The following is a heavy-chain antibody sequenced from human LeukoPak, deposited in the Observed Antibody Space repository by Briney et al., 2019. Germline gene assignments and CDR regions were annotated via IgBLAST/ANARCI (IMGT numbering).Heavy chain of an antibody. CDR3: ATIVVVTARFDY. V-gene: IGHV4-39*01. Sequence: SETLSLTCTVSGGSISSSSYYWGWIRQPPGKGLEWIGSIYYSGSIYYNPSLKSRVTISVDTSKNQFSLKLSSVTAADTGVYYCATIVVVTARFDYWGQGTLVTVSS. D-gene: IGHD2-21*02. CDR2: IYYSGSI. CDR1: GGSISSSSYY. J-gene: IGHJ4*02.